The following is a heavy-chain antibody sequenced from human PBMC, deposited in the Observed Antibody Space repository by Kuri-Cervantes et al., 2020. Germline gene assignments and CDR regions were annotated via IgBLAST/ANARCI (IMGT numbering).Heavy chain of an antibody. V-gene: IGHV4-34*01. D-gene: IGHD2-15*01. Sequence: SGTLSLTCAVYGGSFSGHYWSWIRQPPGKGLEWIGEINHSGDTNYIPSLKSRVTISLDTSKNQFSLKLSSVTAADTAVYYCARPAPYCSHGTCYSFRNGRAFTVWGQGTMVTVSS. CDR3: ARPAPYCSHGTCYSFRNGRAFTV. J-gene: IGHJ3*01. CDR2: INHSGDT. CDR1: GGSFSGHY.